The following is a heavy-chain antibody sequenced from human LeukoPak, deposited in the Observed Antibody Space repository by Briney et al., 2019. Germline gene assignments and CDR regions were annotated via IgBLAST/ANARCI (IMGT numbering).Heavy chain of an antibody. CDR3: ARDNPNYYDSSGYAFDI. V-gene: IGHV4-34*01. D-gene: IGHD3-22*01. J-gene: IGHJ3*02. Sequence: SETLSLTCAVYGGSFSGYYWSWIRQPPGKGLEWIGEISHSGSTNYNPSLKSRVTISVDTSKNQFSLKLSSVTAADTAVYYCARDNPNYYDSSGYAFDIWGQGTMVTVSS. CDR2: ISHSGST. CDR1: GGSFSGYY.